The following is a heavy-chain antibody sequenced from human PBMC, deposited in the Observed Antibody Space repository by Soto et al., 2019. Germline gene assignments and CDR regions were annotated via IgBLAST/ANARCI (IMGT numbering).Heavy chain of an antibody. CDR1: GGSIRGYY. D-gene: IGHD2-2*01. J-gene: IGHJ4*02. Sequence: SETLSLTCTVSGGSIRGYYWSWIRQPAGRGLEWIGRMHTSGSTNYNPSLKSRVTISVDMSKNQISLKLTSVTATDTALYYCVRASMPKAHFDDWGQGTLVTVSS. CDR2: MHTSGST. CDR3: VRASMPKAHFDD. V-gene: IGHV4-4*07.